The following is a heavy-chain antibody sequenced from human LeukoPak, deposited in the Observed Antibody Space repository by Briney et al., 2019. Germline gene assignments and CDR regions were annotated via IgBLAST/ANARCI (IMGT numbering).Heavy chain of an antibody. V-gene: IGHV4-4*07. Sequence: SETLSLTCTVSGGSIRSYYWNWIRQPAGKGLEWIGRIYTSGSTSYNPSLKSRVTMSVDTSKSQFSLKLSSVTAADTAVYYCARDLYDSSGRHDAFDFRGQGTMVTVSS. CDR2: IYTSGST. CDR1: GGSIRSYY. J-gene: IGHJ3*01. CDR3: ARDLYDSSGRHDAFDF. D-gene: IGHD3-22*01.